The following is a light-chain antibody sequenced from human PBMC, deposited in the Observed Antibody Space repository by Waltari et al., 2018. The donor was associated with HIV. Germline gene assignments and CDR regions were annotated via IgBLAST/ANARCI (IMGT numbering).Light chain of an antibody. CDR3: SSYTSSTTYV. J-gene: IGLJ1*01. V-gene: IGLV2-14*01. CDR1: SSDVGGYNY. CDR2: EVS. Sequence: QSALTQPASVSGSPGQSITISCTGPSSDVGGYNYVSWYQQHPGKAPKLMIYEVSNRPSGLSNRFSGSKSGNTASLTISGLQAEDEADYFCSSYTSSTTYVFGTGTKVTVL.